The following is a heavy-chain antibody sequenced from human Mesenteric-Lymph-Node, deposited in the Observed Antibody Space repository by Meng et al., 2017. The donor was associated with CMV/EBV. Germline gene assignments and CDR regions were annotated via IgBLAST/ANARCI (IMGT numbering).Heavy chain of an antibody. CDR1: GFTFSSYS. V-gene: IGHV3-48*04. CDR3: ARWGRDYDFWSGYDDYYYYGMDV. CDR2: ISSSSSTI. J-gene: IGHJ6*02. D-gene: IGHD3-3*01. Sequence: GESLKISCAASGFTFSSYSMNWVRQAPGKGLEWVSYISSSSSTIYYADSVKGRFTISRDNAKNSLYLQMNSLRAEDTAVYYCARWGRDYDFWSGYDDYYYYGMDVWGQGTTVTVSS.